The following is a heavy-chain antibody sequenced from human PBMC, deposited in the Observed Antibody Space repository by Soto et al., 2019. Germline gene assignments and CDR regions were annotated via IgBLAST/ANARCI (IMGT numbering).Heavy chain of an antibody. CDR1: GFKFSGFD. CDR3: ARSERGYSAYDPFDY. Sequence: PSETLSLSSAASGFKFSGFDMSWVRQAPGKGLEWLSSINRRSSDIYYADSVTGRFTLSRDNAKNSLFLQMSSLRAEDTSVYYCARSERGYSAYDPFDYWGQGTLVTVSS. V-gene: IGHV3-21*04. J-gene: IGHJ4*02. D-gene: IGHD5-12*01. CDR2: INRRSSDI.